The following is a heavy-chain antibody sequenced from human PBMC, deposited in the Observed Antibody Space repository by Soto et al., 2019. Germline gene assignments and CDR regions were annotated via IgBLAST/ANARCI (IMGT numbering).Heavy chain of an antibody. CDR1: GGTFSSYT. CDR3: ASPVWFGEYYFDY. D-gene: IGHD3-10*01. Sequence: QVQLVQSGAEVKKPGSSVKVSCKASGGTFSSYTISWVRQAPGQGLEWMGRIIPILGIANYAQKFQGRVTITADKSTSTAYMELSSLRSEDTAVYYCASPVWFGEYYFDYWGQGTLFTVSS. J-gene: IGHJ4*02. CDR2: IIPILGIA. V-gene: IGHV1-69*02.